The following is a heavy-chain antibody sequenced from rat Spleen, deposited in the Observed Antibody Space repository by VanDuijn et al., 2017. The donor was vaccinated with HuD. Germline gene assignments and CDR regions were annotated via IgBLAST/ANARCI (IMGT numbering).Heavy chain of an antibody. D-gene: IGHD1-1*01. CDR1: GFTFSDYY. V-gene: IGHV5-29*01. J-gene: IGHJ2*01. CDR3: ARGGKTTTVVNY. Sequence: EVQLVESDGGLVQPGRSLKLSCAASGFTFSDYYMAWVRQAPTKGLEWVATISYDGSSTYYRDSVKGRFTISRDNAKSTLYLQMDSLRSEDTATYYCARGGKTTTVVNYWGQGVMVTVSS. CDR2: ISYDGSST.